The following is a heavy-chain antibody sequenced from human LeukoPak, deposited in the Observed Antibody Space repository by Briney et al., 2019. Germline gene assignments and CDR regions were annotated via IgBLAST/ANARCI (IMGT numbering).Heavy chain of an antibody. CDR2: IYSGGST. Sequence: PGGSLRLSCAPSGFTVSSNYMSWVRQATGKALEWLSVIYSGGSTYYPDSVKGRFTISRDNSQNTLYLQMNSLSAEDTAGYYCARDSRSSSGGDSWGQGTLVTVSS. J-gene: IGHJ4*02. D-gene: IGHD6-6*01. CDR3: ARDSRSSSGGDS. V-gene: IGHV3-66*02. CDR1: GFTVSSNY.